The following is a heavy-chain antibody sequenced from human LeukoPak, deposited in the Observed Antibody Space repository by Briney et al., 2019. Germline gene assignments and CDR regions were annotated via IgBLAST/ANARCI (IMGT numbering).Heavy chain of an antibody. CDR3: ARKGPSIFGVVAVYYYYMDV. V-gene: IGHV3-7*01. J-gene: IGHJ6*03. CDR1: GFTFSSYW. CDR2: IKQDGSEK. Sequence: GGSLRLSCAASGFTFSSYWMSWVRQAPGKGLEWVANIKQDGSEKYYVDSVKGRFTISRDNAKNSLYLQMNSLRAEDTAVYYCARKGPSIFGVVAVYYYYMDVWGKGTTVTVSS. D-gene: IGHD3-3*01.